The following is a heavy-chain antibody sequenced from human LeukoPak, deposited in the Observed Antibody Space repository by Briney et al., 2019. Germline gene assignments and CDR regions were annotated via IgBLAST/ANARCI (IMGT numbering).Heavy chain of an antibody. CDR2: INSDGSST. J-gene: IGHJ4*02. V-gene: IGHV3-74*01. Sequence: GGSLRLSCAASEFSFSNHWMHWVRQAPGEGLVWVSYINSDGSSTSYADYVKGRFTISRDNARNMLYPQMSSLRVEDTAVYYCARDGSLPDYWGQGTLVTVSS. CDR1: EFSFSNHW. CDR3: ARDGSLPDY.